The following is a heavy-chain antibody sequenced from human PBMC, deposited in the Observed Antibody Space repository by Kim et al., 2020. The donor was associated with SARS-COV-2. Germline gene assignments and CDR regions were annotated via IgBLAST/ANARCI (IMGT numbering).Heavy chain of an antibody. V-gene: IGHV4-39*07. D-gene: IGHD6-6*01. CDR3: ARGGGSSSLLYWFDP. Sequence: SETLSLTCTVSGGSISSSSYYWGWIRQPPGKGLEWIGSIYYSGSTYYNPSLKSRVTISVDTSKNQFSLKLSSVTAADTAVYYCARGGGSSSLLYWFDPWGQGTLVTVSS. CDR1: GGSISSSSYY. CDR2: IYYSGST. J-gene: IGHJ5*02.